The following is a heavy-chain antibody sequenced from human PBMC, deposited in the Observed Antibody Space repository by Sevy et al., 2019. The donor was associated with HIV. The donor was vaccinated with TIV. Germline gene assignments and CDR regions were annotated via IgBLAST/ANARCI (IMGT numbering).Heavy chain of an antibody. CDR3: ATHPGLAAARRVFGY. V-gene: IGHV3-72*01. J-gene: IGHJ4*02. CDR2: TRNKADGYTT. CDR1: GFTFSDHY. D-gene: IGHD6-13*01. Sequence: GGSLRLSCVASGFTFSDHYMEWVRQAPGKGLEWVGRTRNKADGYTTEYAASVKGRFTISRDESKNSLYVQMNSLKAEDTAVYYCATHPGLAAARRVFGYWGQGTLVTVSS.